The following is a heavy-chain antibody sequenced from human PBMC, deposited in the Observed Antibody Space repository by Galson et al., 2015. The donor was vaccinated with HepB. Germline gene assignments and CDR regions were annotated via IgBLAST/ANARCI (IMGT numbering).Heavy chain of an antibody. Sequence: SVKVSCKASGYTFTSYGISWVRQAPGQGLEWMGWISAYNGNTNYAQKLQGRVTMTTDTSTSTAYMELRSLRSDDTAVYYCARDTWIQLWPNYYYYGMDVWGQGTTVTVSS. CDR3: ARDTWIQLWPNYYYYGMDV. V-gene: IGHV1-18*01. CDR1: GYTFTSYG. D-gene: IGHD5-18*01. CDR2: ISAYNGNT. J-gene: IGHJ6*02.